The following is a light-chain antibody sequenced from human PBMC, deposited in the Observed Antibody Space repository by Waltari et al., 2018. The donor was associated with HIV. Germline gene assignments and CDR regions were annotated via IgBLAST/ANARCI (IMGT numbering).Light chain of an antibody. V-gene: IGLV1-44*01. Sequence: QSVLTQPPSASGTPGQRVTISCSGSNIGINTVSWYQHLPGTAPKLLIYTDDQRPFGVPDRFSASKSGTSASLVISGLLSEDEAEYYCAVWDDSLNHVFGTGTKVTVL. CDR1: NIGINT. J-gene: IGLJ1*01. CDR2: TDD. CDR3: AVWDDSLNHV.